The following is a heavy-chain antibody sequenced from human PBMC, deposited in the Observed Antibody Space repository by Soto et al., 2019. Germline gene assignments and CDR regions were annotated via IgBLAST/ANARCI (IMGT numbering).Heavy chain of an antibody. CDR2: IKQDGSEK. V-gene: IGHV3-7*01. CDR3: ARVVRGVKVYYYYYYMDV. D-gene: IGHD3-10*01. J-gene: IGHJ6*03. Sequence: EVQLVESGGGLVQPGGSLRLSCAASGFTFSSYWMSWVRQAPGKGLEWVANIKQDGSEKYYVDSVKGRFTISRDNAKNSLYLQMNSLRAEDTAVYYCARVVRGVKVYYYYYYMDVWGKGTTVTVSS. CDR1: GFTFSSYW.